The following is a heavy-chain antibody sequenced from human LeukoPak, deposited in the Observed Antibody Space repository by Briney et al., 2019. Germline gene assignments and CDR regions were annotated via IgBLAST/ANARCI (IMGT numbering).Heavy chain of an antibody. CDR1: GGSISSGGYS. CDR2: IYHSSST. J-gene: IGHJ5*02. CDR3: ATLGYCSGGRCYGAWFDP. V-gene: IGHV4-30-2*01. D-gene: IGHD2-15*01. Sequence: SQTLSLTCAVSGGSISSGGYSWSWIRQPPGKGLEWIVYIYHSSSTYYNPSLKSRVTISVDRSNNQFSLKLSSVTAAETAVYYCATLGYCSGGRCYGAWFDPWGQGTLVTVSS.